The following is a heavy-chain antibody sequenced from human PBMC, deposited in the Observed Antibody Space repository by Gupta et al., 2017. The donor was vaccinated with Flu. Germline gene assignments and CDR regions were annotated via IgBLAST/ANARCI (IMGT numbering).Heavy chain of an antibody. CDR2: MNQDGSEK. CDR1: GFTFSSYW. Sequence: EVQLVESGGGLVQSGGSLRLSCVASGFTFSSYWMTWVRQAPGKGLEWVANMNQDGSEKNYVDSVKGRFTISRDNTKNSLYLQMNSLRADDTAVYYCVRENPDCSSAICYPPYFDFWGQGTLVTVSS. CDR3: VRENPDCSSAICYPPYFDF. D-gene: IGHD2-2*01. J-gene: IGHJ4*02. V-gene: IGHV3-7*01.